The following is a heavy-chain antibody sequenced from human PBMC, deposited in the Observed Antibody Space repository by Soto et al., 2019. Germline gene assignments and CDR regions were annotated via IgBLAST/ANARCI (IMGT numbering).Heavy chain of an antibody. J-gene: IGHJ4*02. CDR3: ARATETVDPITIFGVVIRPPFDY. CDR2: INPSGGST. D-gene: IGHD3-3*01. CDR1: GYTFTSYY. Sequence: ASVKVSCKASGYTFTSYYMHWVRQAPGQGLEWMGIINPSGGSTNYAQKLQGRVTRTTDTSTSTAYMELRSLRSDDTAVYYCARATETVDPITIFGVVIRPPFDYWGQGTLVTVSS. V-gene: IGHV1-46*01.